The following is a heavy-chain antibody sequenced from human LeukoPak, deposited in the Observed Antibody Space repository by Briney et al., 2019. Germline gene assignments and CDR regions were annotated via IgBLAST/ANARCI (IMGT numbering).Heavy chain of an antibody. D-gene: IGHD1-26*01. Sequence: SETLSLTCAVSGGSISTYYWSWIRQPPGKGLEWIGYIYYSGSTNYNPSLKSRVTISVDPSKNQFSLKLSPVTAADTAVYYCASGSYSDAFDIWGQGTMVTVSS. CDR1: GGSISTYY. CDR2: IYYSGST. V-gene: IGHV4-59*01. J-gene: IGHJ3*02. CDR3: ASGSYSDAFDI.